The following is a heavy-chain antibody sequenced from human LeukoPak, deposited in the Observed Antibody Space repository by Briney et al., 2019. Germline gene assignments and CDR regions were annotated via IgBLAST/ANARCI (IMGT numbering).Heavy chain of an antibody. CDR1: GYTFTDDY. J-gene: IGHJ4*02. CDR3: APTAEAYTSWWKV. D-gene: IGHD2-2*01. CDR2: INPDSGFT. Sequence: ASVKVSCKASGYTFTDDYMHWMRRAPGQGLEFMGWINPDSGFTNYAQKFQGRVTMTRDTSISTAYLEVRSLTSDDTAVYYCAPTAEAYTSWWKVWGQGTLVTVSS. V-gene: IGHV1-2*02.